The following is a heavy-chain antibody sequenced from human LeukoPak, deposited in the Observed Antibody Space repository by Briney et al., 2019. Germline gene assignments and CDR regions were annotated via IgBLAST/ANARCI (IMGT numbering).Heavy chain of an antibody. CDR2: INTDGFST. CDR3: AKSRTYGDYGRGLDY. CDR1: GFTFSSYW. V-gene: IGHV3-74*01. J-gene: IGHJ4*02. Sequence: PGGSLRLSCAASGFTFSSYWMHWVRQPPGKGLVYIACINTDGFSTSYADSVKGRFTISRDNAKNTLYLQMNSLRAEDTAVYYCAKSRTYGDYGRGLDYWGQGTLVTVSS. D-gene: IGHD4-17*01.